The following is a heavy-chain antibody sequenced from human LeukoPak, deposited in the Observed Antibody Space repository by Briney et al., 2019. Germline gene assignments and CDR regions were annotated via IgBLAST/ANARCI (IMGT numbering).Heavy chain of an antibody. CDR2: IYYSGST. D-gene: IGHD3-22*01. J-gene: IGHJ3*02. CDR1: GGSITSYY. Sequence: KPSETLSVTCTVSGGSITSYYWSWIRQPPGKGLESIGYIYYSGSTNYNPSLKSRVTISVDTSKNQVSLKLSSVTAADTAVYYCARDGYYDSSGYNRDAFDIWGQGTMVTVSS. V-gene: IGHV4-59*01. CDR3: ARDGYYDSSGYNRDAFDI.